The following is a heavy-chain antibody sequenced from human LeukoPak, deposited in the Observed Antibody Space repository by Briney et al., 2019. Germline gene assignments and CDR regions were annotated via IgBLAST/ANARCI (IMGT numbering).Heavy chain of an antibody. CDR3: ARHLRREGLADY. J-gene: IGHJ4*02. CDR2: IYPRDSDT. D-gene: IGHD3/OR15-3a*01. Sequence: GESLKISCTGSGYSFYTYWIGWVRPMPGKGLEWMGVIYPRDSDTRYNPSFQGQVTISVDRSINAAYLQWRSLKASDTAMYYCARHLRREGLADYWGQGTQVTVSS. V-gene: IGHV5-51*01. CDR1: GYSFYTYW.